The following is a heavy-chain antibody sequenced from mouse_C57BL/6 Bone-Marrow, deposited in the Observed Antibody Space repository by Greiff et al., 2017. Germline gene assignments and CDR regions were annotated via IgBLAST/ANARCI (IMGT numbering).Heavy chain of an antibody. CDR2: IYPGGGYT. V-gene: IGHV1-63*01. Sequence: QVQLQQSGAELVRPGTSVKMSCKASGYTFTNYWIGWAKQRPGHGLEWIGDIYPGGGYTNYNEKFKGKATLTADKSSSTAYMQFSSLTSEDSAIYYCARLGNYARDYGGQGTSATVSS. CDR1: GYTFTNYW. CDR3: ARLGNYARDY. J-gene: IGHJ4*01.